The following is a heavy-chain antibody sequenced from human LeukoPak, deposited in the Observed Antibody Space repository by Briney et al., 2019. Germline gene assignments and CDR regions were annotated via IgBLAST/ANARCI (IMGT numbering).Heavy chain of an antibody. CDR3: ASSRGARDWFDP. D-gene: IGHD1-26*01. J-gene: IGHJ5*02. V-gene: IGHV3-11*03. CDR2: FSSSSSYT. Sequence: GGSLRLSCAASGFTFSNYYMSWIRQAPGKGLEWVSYFSSSSSYTNYADSVKGRFTISRDNAKNSLYLQMNSLRAEDTAVYYCASSRGARDWFDPWGQGTLVTVSS. CDR1: GFTFSNYY.